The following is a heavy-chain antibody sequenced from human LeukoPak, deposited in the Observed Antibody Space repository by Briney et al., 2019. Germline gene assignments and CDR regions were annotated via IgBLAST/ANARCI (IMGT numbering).Heavy chain of an antibody. CDR3: AREYYYDSSGYYYRKLDY. J-gene: IGHJ4*02. CDR2: INPNSGGT. Sequence: ASVKVSCKASGYTFTSYDINWVRQATGQGLEWMGRINPNSGGTNYAQRFQGRVTMTRDTSISTAYMELSRLRSDDTAVYYCAREYYYDSSGYYYRKLDYWGQGTLVTVSS. D-gene: IGHD3-22*01. V-gene: IGHV1-2*06. CDR1: GYTFTSYD.